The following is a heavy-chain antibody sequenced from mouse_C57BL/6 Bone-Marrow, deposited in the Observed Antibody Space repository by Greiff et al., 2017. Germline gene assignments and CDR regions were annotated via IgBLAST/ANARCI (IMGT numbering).Heavy chain of an antibody. D-gene: IGHD1-1*01. CDR2: IHPSDSDT. CDR1: GYTFTSYW. V-gene: IGHV1-74*01. CDR3: AMRGNYYYCIFFAY. J-gene: IGHJ2*01. Sequence: QVQLQQPGAELVKPGASVKVSCKASGYTFTSYWMHWVKQRPGQGLEWIGRIHPSDSDTNYNQKFKGKATLTVDKSSSTAYMQLSSQTTEDSSVYYGAMRGNYYYCIFFAYWGQGTTLTVSS.